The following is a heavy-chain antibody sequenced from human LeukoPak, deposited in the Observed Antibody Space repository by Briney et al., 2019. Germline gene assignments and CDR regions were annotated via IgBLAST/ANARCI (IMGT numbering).Heavy chain of an antibody. J-gene: IGHJ6*02. CDR1: GGTFSSYA. V-gene: IGHV1-69*13. Sequence: ASVKVSCKASGGTFSSYAISWVRQAPGQGLEWMGGIIPIFGTANYAQKFQGRVTITADESTSTAYMELSSLRSEDTAVYYCATMHISAKRGYYYYGMDVWGQGTTVTVSS. CDR3: ATMHISAKRGYYYYGMDV. D-gene: IGHD1-26*01. CDR2: IIPIFGTA.